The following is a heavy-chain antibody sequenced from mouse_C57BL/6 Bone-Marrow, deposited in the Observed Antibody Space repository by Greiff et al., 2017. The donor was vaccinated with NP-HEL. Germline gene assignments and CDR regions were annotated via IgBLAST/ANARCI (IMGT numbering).Heavy chain of an antibody. CDR3: ARELLRPYYAMDY. CDR2: LDPSDSYT. CDR1: GYTFTSYW. V-gene: IGHV1-69*01. D-gene: IGHD1-1*01. J-gene: IGHJ4*01. Sequence: QVQLQQPGAELVMPGASVKLSCKASGYTFTSYWMHWVKQRPGQGLEWIGELDPSDSYTTYTQEFKGKSTLTVDKSSSTAYMQLSSLTSEDSAVYYCARELLRPYYAMDYWGQGTSVTVSS.